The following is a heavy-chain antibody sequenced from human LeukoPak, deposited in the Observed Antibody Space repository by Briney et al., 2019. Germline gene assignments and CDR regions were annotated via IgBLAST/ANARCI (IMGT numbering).Heavy chain of an antibody. CDR2: IYHSGST. Sequence: SETLSLTCTVSGSSTSSGYYWGWIRQPPGKGLEWIGSIYHSGSTYYNPSLKSRVTISVDTSKNQFSLKLSSVTAADTAVYYCAREGDSSGYYEGDYWGQGTLVTVSS. D-gene: IGHD3-22*01. CDR3: AREGDSSGYYEGDY. J-gene: IGHJ4*02. V-gene: IGHV4-38-2*02. CDR1: GSSTSSGYY.